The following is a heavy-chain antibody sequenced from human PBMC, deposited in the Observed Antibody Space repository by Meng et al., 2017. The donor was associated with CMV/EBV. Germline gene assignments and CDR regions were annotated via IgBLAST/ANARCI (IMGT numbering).Heavy chain of an antibody. V-gene: IGHV3-66*02. CDR2: IYSGGST. Sequence: GESLKISCAASGFTVSSNYMSWVRQAPGKGLEWVSVIYSGGSTHYADSVKGRFTISRDNSKNTLYLQMNSLRAEDTAVYYCARERIAAAGTDAFDIWGQGTMVTVSS. J-gene: IGHJ3*02. D-gene: IGHD6-13*01. CDR3: ARERIAAAGTDAFDI. CDR1: GFTVSSNY.